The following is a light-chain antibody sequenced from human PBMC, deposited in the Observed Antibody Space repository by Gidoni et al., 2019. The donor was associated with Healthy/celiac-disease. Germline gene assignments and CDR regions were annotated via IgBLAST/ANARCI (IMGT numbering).Light chain of an antibody. V-gene: IGLV1-40*01. CDR3: QSYDSSLSGSV. CDR2: GNS. J-gene: IGLJ3*02. Sequence: QSVLTQPPSVSEAPGQRVTISCTGSSSNIGAGYDVHWYQQLPGTAPKLLIYGNSNRPSGVPDRFSGSKSGSSASPAITGLQAEDEADYYCQSYDSSLSGSVFGGGTKLTVL. CDR1: SSNIGAGYD.